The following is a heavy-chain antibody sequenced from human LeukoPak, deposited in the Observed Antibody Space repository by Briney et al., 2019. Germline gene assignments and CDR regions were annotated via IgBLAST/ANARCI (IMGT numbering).Heavy chain of an antibody. CDR1: GGSFSGYY. Sequence: SETLSLTCAVYGGSFSGYYWSWIRQPPGKGLEWIGEINHSGSTNYNPSLKSRVTISVDTSKNQFSLKLGSVTAADTAVYYCATTGYSSSWTRRPPYYFDYWGQGTLVTVSS. J-gene: IGHJ4*02. V-gene: IGHV4-34*01. D-gene: IGHD6-13*01. CDR3: ATTGYSSSWTRRPPYYFDY. CDR2: INHSGST.